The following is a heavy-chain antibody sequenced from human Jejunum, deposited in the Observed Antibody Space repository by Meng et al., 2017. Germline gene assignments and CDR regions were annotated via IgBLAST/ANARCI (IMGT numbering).Heavy chain of an antibody. Sequence: GESLKISCAASGFTFSNCWMSWVRQAPGKGLEWVAYINQDGSEKKYVDSVEGRFSISRDNAKNSLYLQMNSLRAEDTAVYYSTTNRAMDVWGQGTTVTVSS. V-gene: IGHV3-7*01. CDR3: TTNRAMDV. CDR1: GFTFSNCW. CDR2: INQDGSEK. D-gene: IGHD1-14*01. J-gene: IGHJ6*02.